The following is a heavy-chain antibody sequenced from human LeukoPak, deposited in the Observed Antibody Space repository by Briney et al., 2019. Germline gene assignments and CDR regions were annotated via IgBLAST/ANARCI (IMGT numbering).Heavy chain of an antibody. J-gene: IGHJ4*02. CDR2: IYTSGST. D-gene: IGHD3-3*01. CDR1: GGSISSGSYY. Sequence: SETLSLTCTVSGGSISSGSYYWSWIRQPAGKGLEWIGRIYTSGSTNYNPSLKSRVTISVDTSKNQFSLKLSSVTAADTAVYYCARGFSFWSGYYMDYWGQGTLVTVSS. CDR3: ARGFSFWSGYYMDY. V-gene: IGHV4-61*02.